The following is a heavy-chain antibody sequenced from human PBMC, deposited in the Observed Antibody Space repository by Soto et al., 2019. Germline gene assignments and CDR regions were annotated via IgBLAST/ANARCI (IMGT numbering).Heavy chain of an antibody. Sequence: QVQLVESGGGVVQPGRSLRLSCAASGFTFSNYGVHWVRQAPSRGLEWVAVISHDGTRKHYGDSVKGRFSIARDNSQNTVYLQMNSLSVEDTAVYYWVKDRLTEAYGMDVWGQGTTVTVSS. D-gene: IGHD2-21*01. CDR3: VKDRLTEAYGMDV. V-gene: IGHV3-30*18. CDR2: ISHDGTRK. J-gene: IGHJ6*02. CDR1: GFTFSNYG.